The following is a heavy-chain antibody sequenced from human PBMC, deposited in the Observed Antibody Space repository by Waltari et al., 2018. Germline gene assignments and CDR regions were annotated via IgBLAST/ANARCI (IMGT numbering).Heavy chain of an antibody. CDR2: IYYSGST. Sequence: QVQLVQSGAEVKKPGASVKVSCKASGYTFTSYGISWVRQAPGQGLEWIGYIYYSGSTNYNPSLKSRVTISVDTSKNQFSLKLSSVTAADTAVYYCAREGTNAFDIWGQGTMVTVSS. J-gene: IGHJ3*02. V-gene: IGHV1-18*01. CDR3: AREGTNAFDI. D-gene: IGHD1-1*01. CDR1: GYTFTSYG.